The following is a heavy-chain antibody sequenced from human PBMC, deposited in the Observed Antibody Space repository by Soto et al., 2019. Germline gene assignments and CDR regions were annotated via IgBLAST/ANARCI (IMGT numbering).Heavy chain of an antibody. CDR3: ARVERGTATTVVDAFDI. D-gene: IGHD1-1*01. CDR1: GGFVTSGSYY. Sequence: QVQLQQWGAGLLKPSETLSLTCAVYGGFVTSGSYYWSWIRQPPGKGLEWIGEMSHRGGPHFNPSLKSRVTISVDTSKNQFTLKMSSVTAADTALYYCARVERGTATTVVDAFDIWGPGTMVTVSS. CDR2: MSHRGGP. V-gene: IGHV4-34*01. J-gene: IGHJ3*02.